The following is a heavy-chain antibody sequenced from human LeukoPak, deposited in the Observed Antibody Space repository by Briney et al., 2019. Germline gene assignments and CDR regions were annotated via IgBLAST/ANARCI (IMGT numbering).Heavy chain of an antibody. CDR1: GGSISSYY. J-gene: IGHJ3*02. CDR3: ARAPYYDFWSGNTGPGRAFDI. V-gene: IGHV4-59*01. CDR2: IYYSGST. Sequence: SETLSLTCTVSGGSISSYYWSWIRQPPGKGLEWIGYIYYSGSTNYNPSLKSRVTISVDTSKNQFSLKLSSVTAADTAVYYCARAPYYDFWSGNTGPGRAFDIWGQGTMVTVSS. D-gene: IGHD3-3*01.